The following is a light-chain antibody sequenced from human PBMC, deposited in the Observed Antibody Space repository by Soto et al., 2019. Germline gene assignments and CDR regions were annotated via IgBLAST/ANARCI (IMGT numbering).Light chain of an antibody. V-gene: IGKV3-11*01. Sequence: VLTQSPASLALSPGERATLSCRASQSVSAYLAWYQQKAGQAPRLLIYDVSHRAPGIPARFTGSGSGTDFTLTISSLEPEDSAVYYCQQRVHWLTFGGGTKVDIK. CDR2: DVS. J-gene: IGKJ4*01. CDR1: QSVSAY. CDR3: QQRVHWLT.